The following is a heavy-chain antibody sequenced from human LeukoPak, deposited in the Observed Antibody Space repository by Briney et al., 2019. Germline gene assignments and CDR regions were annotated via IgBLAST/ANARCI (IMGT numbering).Heavy chain of an antibody. CDR1: GYTLTIYD. CDR3: ASYGDPLHDAFDI. Sequence: ASVKVSCKASGYTLTIYDINWVRQATGQGLEWMGWMNPNSGDTGYAQKFQGRVTITRNTSISTAYMELSSLRSEDTAVYYCASYGDPLHDAFDIWGQGTMVTVSS. CDR2: MNPNSGDT. J-gene: IGHJ3*02. D-gene: IGHD3-10*01. V-gene: IGHV1-8*03.